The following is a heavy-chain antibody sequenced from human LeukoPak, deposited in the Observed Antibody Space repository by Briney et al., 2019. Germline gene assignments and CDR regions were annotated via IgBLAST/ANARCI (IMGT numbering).Heavy chain of an antibody. D-gene: IGHD2-2*01. CDR3: ARDKVVPAAIDLYYMDV. CDR2: IYTSGST. V-gene: IGHV4-61*02. J-gene: IGHJ6*03. CDR1: GGSISSSGYY. Sequence: SETLSLTCTVSGGSISSSGYYWSWIRQPAGKGLEWIGRIYTSGSTNYNPSLKSRVTMSVDTSKNQFSLKLSSVTAADTAVYYCARDKVVPAAIDLYYMDVWGKGTTVTVSS.